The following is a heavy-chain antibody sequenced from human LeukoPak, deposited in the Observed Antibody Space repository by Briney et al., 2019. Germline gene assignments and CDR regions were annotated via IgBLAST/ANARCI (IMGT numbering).Heavy chain of an antibody. J-gene: IGHJ4*02. Sequence: SQTLSLTCAISGDSVSSNSAAWNWIRQSASRGLEWLGRTYYRSKWYNNYAVSVKSRITINPDTSKNQFSLQLNSVTPDDTAVYYCAREETMVRGADFDYWGQGTLVTVSS. CDR1: GDSVSSNSAA. CDR2: TYYRSKWYN. CDR3: AREETMVRGADFDY. V-gene: IGHV6-1*01. D-gene: IGHD3-10*01.